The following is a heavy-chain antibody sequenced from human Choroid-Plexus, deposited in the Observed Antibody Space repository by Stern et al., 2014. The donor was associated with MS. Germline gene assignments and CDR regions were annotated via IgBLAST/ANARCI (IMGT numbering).Heavy chain of an antibody. CDR3: VRERCINTRCYGGRFGYYYYGMDV. V-gene: IGHV4-34*01. CDR2: IDRGGDP. D-gene: IGHD2-2*01. Sequence: QVQLQQWGAGLLKPSETLSLTCAVYGGSFSGYYWSWIRQSPGKGLEWIGEIDRGGDPNYNPSLTSRISIPVDRSQHTLSLNLYAVTAADTAIYYCVRERCINTRCYGGRFGYYYYGMDVWGQGTTVTVSS. J-gene: IGHJ6*02. CDR1: GGSFSGYY.